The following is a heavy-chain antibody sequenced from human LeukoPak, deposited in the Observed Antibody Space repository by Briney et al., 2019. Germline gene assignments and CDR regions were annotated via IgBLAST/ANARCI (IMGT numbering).Heavy chain of an antibody. D-gene: IGHD4-17*01. J-gene: IGHJ4*02. V-gene: IGHV3-66*01. CDR1: GFTVSSYY. CDR3: ARDNLYGDLLDY. CDR2: IYSGGST. Sequence: SGGSLRLSCAASGFTVSSYYMSWVRQAPGKGLEWVSVIYSGGSTYYADSVKGRFTISRDNSKNTLYLQMNSLRAEDTAVYYCARDNLYGDLLDYWGQGTLVTVSS.